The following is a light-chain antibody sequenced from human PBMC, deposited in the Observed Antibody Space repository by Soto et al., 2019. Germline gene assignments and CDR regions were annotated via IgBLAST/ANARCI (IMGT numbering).Light chain of an antibody. V-gene: IGKV1-5*01. CDR2: DAS. CDR3: QQDNSYLGFT. CDR1: QSISSW. Sequence: DIQMTQSPSTLSASVGDRVTITCRASQSISSWLAWYQQKPGKAPKLLIYDASSLESGVPSRFIGSGSGTEFTLTISSLQPDDFATDYCQQDNSYLGFTFGPGTKVDIK. J-gene: IGKJ3*01.